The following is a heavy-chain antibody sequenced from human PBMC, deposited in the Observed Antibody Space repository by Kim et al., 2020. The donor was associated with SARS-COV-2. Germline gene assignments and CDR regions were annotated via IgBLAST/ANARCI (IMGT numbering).Heavy chain of an antibody. CDR2: IKRDGSER. Sequence: GGSLRLSCVESGITSSSYWLTWVRQAPGKGLEWVANIKRDGSERYYGDSVKGRFTISRDNAKSSVFLQMNSLRSEDTAGYYCGISGIWGQGTLVNVSS. V-gene: IGHV3-7*01. CDR3: GISGI. J-gene: IGHJ4*02. CDR1: GITSSSYW.